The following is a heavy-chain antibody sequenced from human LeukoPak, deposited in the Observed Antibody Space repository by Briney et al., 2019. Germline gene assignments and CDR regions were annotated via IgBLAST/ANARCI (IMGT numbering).Heavy chain of an antibody. CDR1: GYTFRTFG. CDR2: ISVYNGDT. Sequence: ASVKVSCKASGYTFRTFGINWVRQAPGQGLEWMGWISVYNGDTKYAQKFQGRATMTTDTSTNTTYMEVRSLTFDDTAVYYCARDHMAARPGWFDAWGQGTLVTVSA. V-gene: IGHV1-18*01. D-gene: IGHD6-6*01. J-gene: IGHJ5*02. CDR3: ARDHMAARPGWFDA.